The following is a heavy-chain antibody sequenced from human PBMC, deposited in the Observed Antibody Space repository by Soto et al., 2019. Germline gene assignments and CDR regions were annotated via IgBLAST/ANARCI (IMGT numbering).Heavy chain of an antibody. D-gene: IGHD3-3*01. V-gene: IGHV4-4*02. J-gene: IGHJ4*02. CDR2: IYHSGSA. CDR3: VRNGYACIED. Sequence: QVHLQESGPGLVKPSGTLSLSCAVSGGSISRDHWWGWVRQSPGKGLEWIGEIYHSGSASYNSALQSRATISTDISENQFALKLTSVTAADAAVYYCVRNGYACIEDWGQGTMVTVSS. CDR1: GGSISRDHW.